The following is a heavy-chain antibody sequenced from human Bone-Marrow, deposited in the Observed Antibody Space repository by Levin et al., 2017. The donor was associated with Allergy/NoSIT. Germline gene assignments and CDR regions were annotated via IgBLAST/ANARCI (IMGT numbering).Heavy chain of an antibody. J-gene: IGHJ4*02. Sequence: GESLKISCASTGFLFSNYPLHWVRQTPGKGLQWVAVTSSDGSTNLYADSVTGRFTISRDNSKNTLFLQMDALRDDDTAVYYCARDLRLSERPVAPTESFYFDHWGQGTLVTVSS. D-gene: IGHD2-21*02. V-gene: IGHV3-30-3*01. CDR1: GFLFSNYP. CDR2: TSSDGSTN. CDR3: ARDLRLSERPVAPTESFYFDH.